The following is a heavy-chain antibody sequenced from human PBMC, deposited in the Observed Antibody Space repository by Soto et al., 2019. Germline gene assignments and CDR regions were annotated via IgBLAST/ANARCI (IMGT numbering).Heavy chain of an antibody. CDR1: GFTFSSYA. D-gene: IGHD1-1*01. CDR2: ISGSGGST. Sequence: LRLSCAASGFTFSSYAMSWVRRAPGKGLEWVSSISGSGGSTNYADSVKGRFTISRDLSKNTLYLQMNSLRAEDTAVYYCAKDRERSPHDSWGQGILVTVSS. CDR3: AKDRERSPHDS. V-gene: IGHV3-23*01. J-gene: IGHJ4*02.